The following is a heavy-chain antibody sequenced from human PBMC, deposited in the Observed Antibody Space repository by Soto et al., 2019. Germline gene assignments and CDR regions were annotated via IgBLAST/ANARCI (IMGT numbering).Heavy chain of an antibody. CDR2: ITDSGGST. CDR3: AKLYWNPRYFDY. V-gene: IGHV3-23*01. D-gene: IGHD1-1*01. J-gene: IGHJ4*02. Sequence: LRLSCAASGFTFTNVAMTWVRQAPGKGLEWVSTITDSGGSTDYADSVKGRFTISRDNSKSTLYLQMNNLRADDTAVYYCAKLYWNPRYFDYWGQGARVTVSS. CDR1: GFTFTNVA.